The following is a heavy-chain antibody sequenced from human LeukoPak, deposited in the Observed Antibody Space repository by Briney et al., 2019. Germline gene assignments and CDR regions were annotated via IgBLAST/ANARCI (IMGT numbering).Heavy chain of an antibody. V-gene: IGHV3-20*04. CDR3: ARGDPSGSYYVVDY. CDR2: INWNGGST. Sequence: GGSLRLSCAASGFTFSSYAMSWVRQAPGKGLEWVSGINWNGGSTGYADSVKGRFTISRDNAKNSLYLQMNSLRAEDTALYYCARGDPSGSYYVVDYWGQGTLVTVSS. J-gene: IGHJ4*02. D-gene: IGHD1-26*01. CDR1: GFTFSSYA.